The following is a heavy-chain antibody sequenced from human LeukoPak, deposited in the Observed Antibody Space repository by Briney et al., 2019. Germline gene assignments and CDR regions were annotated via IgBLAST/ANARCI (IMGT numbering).Heavy chain of an antibody. CDR3: ARDADYYFDY. CDR1: GGSISSSS. V-gene: IGHV3-30-3*01. Sequence: LSLTCSVSGGSISSSSYYWGWIRHPPGKGLEWVAVISYDGSNKYYADSVKGRFTISRDNSKNTLYLQMNSLRAEDTAVYYCARDADYYFDYWGQGTLVTVSS. CDR2: ISYDGSNK. J-gene: IGHJ4*02.